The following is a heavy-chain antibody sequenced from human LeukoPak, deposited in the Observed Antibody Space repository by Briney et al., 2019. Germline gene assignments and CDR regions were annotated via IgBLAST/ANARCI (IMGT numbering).Heavy chain of an antibody. CDR1: GVTFNDYA. J-gene: IGHJ4*02. CDR2: ISHDGTNK. Sequence: GGSLRLSCAASGVTFNDYAMHWVRQAPGKGLEWVAVISHDGTNKYYAESVRGRFTISRDNSRNTLYLYMNSLRDADTAVYYCALTVIGVVYYFDNWGQGTLVTVSS. V-gene: IGHV3-30*04. CDR3: ALTVIGVVYYFDN. D-gene: IGHD2-21*01.